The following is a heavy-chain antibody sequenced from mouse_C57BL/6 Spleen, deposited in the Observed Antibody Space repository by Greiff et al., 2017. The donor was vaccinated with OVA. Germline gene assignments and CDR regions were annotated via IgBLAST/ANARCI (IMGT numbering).Heavy chain of an antibody. CDR2: IHPSDSDT. Sequence: QVHVKQPGAELVKPGASVKVSCKASGYTFTSYWMHWVKQRPGQGLEWIGRIHPSDSDTNYNQKFKGKATLTVDKSSSTAYMQLSSLTSEDSAVYYRASYGNWFAYWGQGTLVTVSA. J-gene: IGHJ3*01. V-gene: IGHV1-74*01. CDR1: GYTFTSYW. CDR3: ASYGNWFAY. D-gene: IGHD2-1*01.